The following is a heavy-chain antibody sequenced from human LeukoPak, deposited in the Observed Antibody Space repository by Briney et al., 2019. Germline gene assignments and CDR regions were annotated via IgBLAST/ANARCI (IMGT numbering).Heavy chain of an antibody. CDR3: ARDRDGNGWFDP. CDR1: GGSISSSSYY. CDR2: IYYSGST. J-gene: IGHJ5*02. V-gene: IGHV4-39*02. Sequence: SETLSLTCTVSGGSISSSSYYWGWIRQPPGKGLEWIGSIYYSGSTYYNPSLKSRATISVDTSKNQFSLKLSSVTAADTAVYYCARDRDGNGWFDPWGQGTLVTVSS. D-gene: IGHD1-1*01.